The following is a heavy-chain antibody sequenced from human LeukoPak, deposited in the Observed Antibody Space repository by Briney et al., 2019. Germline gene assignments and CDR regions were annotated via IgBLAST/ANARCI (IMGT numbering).Heavy chain of an antibody. J-gene: IGHJ5*02. CDR3: ADLAGLDP. Sequence: SETLSLTCAVYGGSFSVYYWSWIRQPPGKGLEWIGEINHRGSTNYNPSLKSRVTISVDTSKKQFSLRLSPVTAADTAVYYCADLAGLDPWGQGTLVTVSS. D-gene: IGHD6-13*01. CDR2: INHRGST. V-gene: IGHV4-34*01. CDR1: GGSFSVYY.